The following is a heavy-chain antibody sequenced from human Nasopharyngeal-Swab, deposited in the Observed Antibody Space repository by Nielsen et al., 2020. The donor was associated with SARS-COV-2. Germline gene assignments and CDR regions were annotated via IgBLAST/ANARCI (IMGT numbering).Heavy chain of an antibody. CDR2: ISGSGATT. V-gene: IGHV3-23*01. Sequence: GESLKISCAASGFTFGSYAMNWVRRAPGKGLEWVSSISGSGATTYYADSVKGRVTISRDNSKNTLYLQVSSLRAEDTAMYYCAKGGGWLYYFDFWGQGTLVTVSS. D-gene: IGHD6-19*01. CDR1: GFTFGSYA. J-gene: IGHJ4*02. CDR3: AKGGGWLYYFDF.